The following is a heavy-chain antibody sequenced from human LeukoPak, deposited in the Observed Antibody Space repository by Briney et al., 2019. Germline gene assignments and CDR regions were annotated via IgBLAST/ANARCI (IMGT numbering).Heavy chain of an antibody. D-gene: IGHD1-26*01. CDR3: AREESGSYFNY. CDR2: IHYSGST. Sequence: SETLSLTCTVSGGSISSYYWSWIRQPPGKGLEWIGYIHYSGSTNYNPSLKSRVTISADTSKNQFSLKLSSVTAADTAVYYCAREESGSYFNYWGQGTLVTVSS. J-gene: IGHJ4*02. CDR1: GGSISSYY. V-gene: IGHV4-59*01.